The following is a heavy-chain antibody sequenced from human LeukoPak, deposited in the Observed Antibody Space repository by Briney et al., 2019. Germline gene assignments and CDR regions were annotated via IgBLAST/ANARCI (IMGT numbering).Heavy chain of an antibody. CDR2: IIPIFGTA. Sequence: SVKVSCKASGGTFSSYAISWVRQAPRQGLEWMGGIIPIFGTANYAQKFQGRVTITADESTSTAYMELSSLRSEDTAVYYCARDYPYYDYVWGSGYYYYYYGMDVWGQGTTVTVSS. V-gene: IGHV1-69*01. D-gene: IGHD3-16*01. J-gene: IGHJ6*02. CDR3: ARDYPYYDYVWGSGYYYYYYGMDV. CDR1: GGTFSSYA.